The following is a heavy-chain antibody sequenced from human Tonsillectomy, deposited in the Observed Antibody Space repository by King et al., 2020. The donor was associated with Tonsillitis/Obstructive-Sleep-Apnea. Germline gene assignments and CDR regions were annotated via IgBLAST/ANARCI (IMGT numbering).Heavy chain of an antibody. D-gene: IGHD7-27*01. Sequence: VQLVESGGGLVQPGGSLRLSCAASGFTFSSYWMSWVRQAPGKGLEWVANIKQDGSEKYYVDSVKGRFTISRDNAKNSLYLQMNTLRAEDTALYYCARSRTGIKIDAFDIWGQGTMVTVSS. CDR2: IKQDGSEK. CDR3: ARSRTGIKIDAFDI. V-gene: IGHV3-7*03. CDR1: GFTFSSYW. J-gene: IGHJ3*02.